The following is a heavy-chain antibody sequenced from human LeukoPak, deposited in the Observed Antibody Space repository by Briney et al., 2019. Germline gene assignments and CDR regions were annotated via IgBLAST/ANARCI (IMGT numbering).Heavy chain of an antibody. CDR1: GFTFTDYY. V-gene: IGHV3-11*01. CDR3: ARDLLAVAGTRLFYYYYGMDV. J-gene: IGHJ6*02. D-gene: IGHD6-19*01. Sequence: GGSLRLSCAASGFTFTDYYMSWIRQAPGKGLEWVSYISSSGSTIYYADSVKGRFTISRDNAKNSLYLQMNSLRAEDTAVYYCARDLLAVAGTRLFYYYYGMDVWGQGTTVTVSS. CDR2: ISSSGSTI.